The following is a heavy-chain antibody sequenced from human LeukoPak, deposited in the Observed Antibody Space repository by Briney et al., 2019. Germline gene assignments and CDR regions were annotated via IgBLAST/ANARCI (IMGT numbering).Heavy chain of an antibody. CDR1: GFTFSSYA. Sequence: GGSLRLSCAASGFTFSSYATSWVRQVPGKGLEWVSVISGSGDNTYYADSVKGRFTISRDNSKNMLYLQMNSLRAEDTAVYYCAKDLGSWPRYFDYWGQGTLVTVSS. CDR2: ISGSGDNT. D-gene: IGHD5-12*01. V-gene: IGHV3-23*01. CDR3: AKDLGSWPRYFDY. J-gene: IGHJ4*02.